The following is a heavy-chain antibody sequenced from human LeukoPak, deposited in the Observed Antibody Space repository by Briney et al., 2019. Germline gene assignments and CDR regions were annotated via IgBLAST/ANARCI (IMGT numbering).Heavy chain of an antibody. D-gene: IGHD3-22*01. Sequence: GASVKVSCKAFGGSFSRYAISWVRQAPGQGLEWMGGITPMFGTANYAQKFQGRVTITADESTSTAYMELSSLRYEDTAVYYCTIDAAIYDSSGYYYLWWGQGTLVTVSS. V-gene: IGHV1-69*13. CDR1: GGSFSRYA. J-gene: IGHJ4*02. CDR3: TIDAAIYDSSGYYYLW. CDR2: ITPMFGTA.